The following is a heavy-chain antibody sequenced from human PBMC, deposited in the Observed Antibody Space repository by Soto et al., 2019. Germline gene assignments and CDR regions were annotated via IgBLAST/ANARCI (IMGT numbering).Heavy chain of an antibody. Sequence: QVQLQESGPGLVKPSQTLSLTCTVSGGSISSGGYYWSWIRQHPGKGLEWIGYIYYSGSTYYNPSLKIRVNISVDTSKNQFSLKLSSVTAADTAVYYCARDNSGSYYYYYGMDVWGQGTTVTVSS. J-gene: IGHJ6*02. CDR2: IYYSGST. V-gene: IGHV4-31*03. CDR3: ARDNSGSYYYYYGMDV. CDR1: GGSISSGGYY. D-gene: IGHD1-26*01.